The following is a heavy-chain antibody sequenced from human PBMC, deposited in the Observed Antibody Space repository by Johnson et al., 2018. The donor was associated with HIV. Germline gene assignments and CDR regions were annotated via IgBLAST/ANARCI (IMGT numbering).Heavy chain of an antibody. Sequence: QMQLVESGGGVVQPGGSLRLSCAASGFTFSSYGMHWVRQAPGTGLEWVAFIRYDVRETKYVESVKGRFIISRDNAKNSMDLQMKSLRVDDTAVYYCARERVGGWEDALDMWGQGTMVTVSS. J-gene: IGHJ3*02. CDR1: GFTFSSYG. V-gene: IGHV3-30*02. D-gene: IGHD6-19*01. CDR2: IRYDVRET. CDR3: ARERVGGWEDALDM.